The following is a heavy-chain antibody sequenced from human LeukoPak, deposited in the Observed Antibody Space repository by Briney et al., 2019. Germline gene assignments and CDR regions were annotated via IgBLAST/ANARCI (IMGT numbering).Heavy chain of an antibody. V-gene: IGHV3-74*01. CDR2: INTVGSST. CDR3: ARTKYYYDSSGYLPGVYFQH. D-gene: IGHD3-22*01. CDR1: GFTFSSYW. Sequence: GGSLRLSCAASGFTFSSYWMHWVRQAPGKGLVWVSRINTVGSSTTYADSVKGRFTISRDNSKNTLYLQMNSLRAEDTAVYYCARTKYYYDSSGYLPGVYFQHWGQGTLVTVSS. J-gene: IGHJ1*01.